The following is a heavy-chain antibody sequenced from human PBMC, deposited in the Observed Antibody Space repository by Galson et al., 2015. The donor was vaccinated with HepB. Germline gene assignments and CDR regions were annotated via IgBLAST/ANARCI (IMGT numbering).Heavy chain of an antibody. D-gene: IGHD1-1*01. V-gene: IGHV3-9*01. CDR2: IRWNSGSI. J-gene: IGHJ3*02. Sequence: SLRLSCAAYGLTFDDYAMHWVRHAPGQGLEWVSGIRWNSGSIGYAGSVKGRFTISRDNAKNSLYLQMNSLRAEDTALYYCAKDMELERRSYGAFDIWGQGTMVTVSS. CDR1: GLTFDDYA. CDR3: AKDMELERRSYGAFDI.